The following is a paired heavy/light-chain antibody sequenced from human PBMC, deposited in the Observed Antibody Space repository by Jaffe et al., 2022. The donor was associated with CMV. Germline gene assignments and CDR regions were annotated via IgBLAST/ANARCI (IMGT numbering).Heavy chain of an antibody. J-gene: IGHJ5*02. Sequence: QVQLVESGGGVVQPGRSLRLSCAASGFTFSSYGMHWVRQAPGKGLEWVAVISYDGSNKYYADSVKGRFTISRDNSKNTLYLQMNSLRAEDTAVYYCAKDLGLVVGCSGGSCYGGGFDPWGQGTLVTVSS. CDR1: GFTFSSYG. V-gene: IGHV3-30*18. D-gene: IGHD2-15*01. CDR3: AKDLGLVVGCSGGSCYGGGFDP. CDR2: ISYDGSNK.
Light chain of an antibody. CDR2: EDS. CDR1: ALPKKY. J-gene: IGLJ3*02. V-gene: IGLV3-10*01. Sequence: SYELTQPPSVSVSPGQTARITCSGDALPKKYAYWYQQKSGQAPVLVIYEDSKRPSGIPERFSGSSSGTMATLTISGAQVEDEADYYCYSTDSSGNHKGVFGGGTKLTVL. CDR3: YSTDSSGNHKGV.